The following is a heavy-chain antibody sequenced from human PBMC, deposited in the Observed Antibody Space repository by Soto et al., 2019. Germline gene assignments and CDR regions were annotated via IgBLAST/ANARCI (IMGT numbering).Heavy chain of an antibody. Sequence: PGGSLRLSCAASGFAFSSFSMNWVRQAPGKGLGWISYISSTTTTIYYADSVKGRFTISRDSAENSLYLQMNSLRDEDTAVYYCTRDPLRVAIFYIYGMDVWGQGTTVTVSS. CDR1: GFAFSSFS. J-gene: IGHJ6*02. CDR2: ISSTTTTI. CDR3: TRDPLRVAIFYIYGMDV. D-gene: IGHD3-3*02. V-gene: IGHV3-48*02.